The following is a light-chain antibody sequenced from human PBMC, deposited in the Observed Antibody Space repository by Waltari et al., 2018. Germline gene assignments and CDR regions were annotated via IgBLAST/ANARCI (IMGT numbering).Light chain of an antibody. CDR1: NIGREN. J-gene: IGLJ3*02. V-gene: IGLV3-9*01. CDR3: QVWDNNSWV. CDR2: RDT. Sequence: SYELTQPLSVSVALGKTARITCGGNNIGRENVHGYQQKPGQAPVLVIYRDTNRPSGIPDRFSGSNSGNTATLTISRAQAGDEADYYCQVWDNNSWVFGGGTKLTVL.